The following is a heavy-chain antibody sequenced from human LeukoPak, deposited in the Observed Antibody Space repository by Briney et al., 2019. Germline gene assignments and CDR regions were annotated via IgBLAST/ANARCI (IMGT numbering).Heavy chain of an antibody. CDR3: ARVYDSGSQAYFYYMDV. V-gene: IGHV4-39*01. J-gene: IGHJ6*03. D-gene: IGHD3-10*01. Sequence: PETLSLTCTVSGGSISSYYWSWIRQPPGKGLEWIGSIYYSGSTYYNPSPKSRVTISVDTSKNQFSLKLSSVTAADTAVYYCARVYDSGSQAYFYYMDVWGKGTTVTISS. CDR2: IYYSGST. CDR1: GGSISSYY.